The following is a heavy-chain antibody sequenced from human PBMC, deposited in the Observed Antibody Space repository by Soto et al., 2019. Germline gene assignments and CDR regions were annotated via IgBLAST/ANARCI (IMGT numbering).Heavy chain of an antibody. CDR2: INPSGGST. J-gene: IGHJ5*02. Sequence: GASVKVSCKASGYTFTSYYMHWVRQAPGQGLEWMGIINPSGGSTSYAQKFQGRVTMTRDTSTSTVYMELSSLRSEDTAVYYCARAAAAPRREHNWFDPWGQGTLGTGSS. CDR1: GYTFTSYY. CDR3: ARAAAAPRREHNWFDP. V-gene: IGHV1-46*01. D-gene: IGHD6-13*01.